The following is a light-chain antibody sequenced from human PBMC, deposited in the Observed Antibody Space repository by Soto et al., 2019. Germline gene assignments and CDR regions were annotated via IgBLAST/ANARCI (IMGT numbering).Light chain of an antibody. CDR1: QDISNW. Sequence: DIQMTQSPSSVSASVGDRVTITCRASQDISNWLAWYQQLPGRAPKLLIHSAFSLQSGVPSRFSGSRSGTDFTLSISSLQPDDFATYYCQQGKSYPLTFGGGTKVEI. CDR3: QQGKSYPLT. J-gene: IGKJ4*01. CDR2: SAF. V-gene: IGKV1-12*01.